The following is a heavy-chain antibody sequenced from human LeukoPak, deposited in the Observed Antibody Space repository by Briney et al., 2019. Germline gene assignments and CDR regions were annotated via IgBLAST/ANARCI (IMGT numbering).Heavy chain of an antibody. CDR3: AKGSGWEVSYYYYYMDV. V-gene: IGHV3-7*01. CDR2: IKLDGSAK. J-gene: IGHJ6*03. D-gene: IGHD1-26*01. Sequence: GGSLRLSCAASGFTLSNHWMSWVRQAPGKGLQWVANIKLDGSAKHYVDSVKGRFTISRDNAKNSLYLQMNSLRADDTAVYYCAKGSGWEVSYYYYYMDVWGKGTTVTISS. CDR1: GFTLSNHW.